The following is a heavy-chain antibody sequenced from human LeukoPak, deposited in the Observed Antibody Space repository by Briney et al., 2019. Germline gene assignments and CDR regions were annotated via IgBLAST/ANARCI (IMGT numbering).Heavy chain of an antibody. J-gene: IGHJ3*02. Sequence: TSETLSLTCTVSGGSFRSRNYLWSWIRQTPGEALEWIGYISYSGSAYYNPSLKSRVTISIDTSNSQFSLRLRSVTAADTAVYYCAREVNIQADSDAFDIWGPGTTVTVSS. V-gene: IGHV4-30-4*08. CDR3: AREVNIQADSDAFDI. CDR1: GGSFRSRNYL. CDR2: ISYSGSA. D-gene: IGHD1/OR15-1a*01.